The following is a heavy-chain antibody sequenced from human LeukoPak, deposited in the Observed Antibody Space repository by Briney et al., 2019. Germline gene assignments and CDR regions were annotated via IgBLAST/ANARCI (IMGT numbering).Heavy chain of an antibody. CDR2: ISAYNGNT. V-gene: IGHV1-18*01. D-gene: IGHD3-10*01. Sequence: ASVKVSCKASGYTFTSYGISWVRQAPGQGLEWMGWISAYNGNTNYAQKFQGRVTMTRDTSISTAYMELSRLRSDDTAVYYCARELLWFGELFDYWGQGTLVTVSS. CDR3: ARELLWFGELFDY. J-gene: IGHJ4*02. CDR1: GYTFTSYG.